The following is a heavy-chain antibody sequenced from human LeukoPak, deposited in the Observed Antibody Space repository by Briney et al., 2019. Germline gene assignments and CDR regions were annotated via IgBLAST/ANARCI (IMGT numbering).Heavy chain of an antibody. CDR1: GFTFSSYS. J-gene: IGHJ6*02. CDR3: ARAHRGYDSSGYYYSYYYYGMDV. D-gene: IGHD3-22*01. Sequence: GGSLRLSCAASGFTFSSYSMNWVRQAPGKGLEWVSYISSSSTIYYADSVKGRFTISRDNAKNSLYLQMNSLRAEDTAVYYCARAHRGYDSSGYYYSYYYYGMDVWGQGTTVTVSS. V-gene: IGHV3-48*01. CDR2: ISSSSTI.